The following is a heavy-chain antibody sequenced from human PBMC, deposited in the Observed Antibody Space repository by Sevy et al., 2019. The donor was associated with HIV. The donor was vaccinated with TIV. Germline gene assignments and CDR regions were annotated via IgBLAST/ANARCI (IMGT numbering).Heavy chain of an antibody. J-gene: IGHJ4*02. V-gene: IGHV3-74*01. CDR1: GSTFSSYW. CDR3: ARVGLGYDTSGVDY. CDR2: INSDGSST. D-gene: IGHD3-22*01. Sequence: GGSLRLSCAASGSTFSSYWMHWVRQAPGKGLVWVSLINSDGSSTNHADSVKGRFTISRDNAKNTLYLQMNSLRAEDTAVYFCARVGLGYDTSGVDYWGQGTLVTVSS.